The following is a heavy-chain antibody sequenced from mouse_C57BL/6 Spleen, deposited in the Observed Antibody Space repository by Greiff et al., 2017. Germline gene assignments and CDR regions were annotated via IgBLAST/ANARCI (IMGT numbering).Heavy chain of an antibody. Sequence: VQLQQPGAELVRPGSSVKLSCKASGYTFTSYWMHWVKQRPIQGLEWIGNIDPSDSETHYNQKFKDKATLTVDKSSSTAYMQLSSRTSEDSAVYYCARRSSGYVYAMDYWGQGTSVTVSS. J-gene: IGHJ4*01. V-gene: IGHV1-52*01. D-gene: IGHD3-2*02. CDR3: ARRSSGYVYAMDY. CDR1: GYTFTSYW. CDR2: IDPSDSET.